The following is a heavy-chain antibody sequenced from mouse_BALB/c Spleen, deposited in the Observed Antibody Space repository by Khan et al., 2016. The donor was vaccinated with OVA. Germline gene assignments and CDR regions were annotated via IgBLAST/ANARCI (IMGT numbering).Heavy chain of an antibody. CDR1: GYTLTRYY. Sequence: QVHVKQSGAELVKPGASVKLSCKASGYTLTRYYMYWVKQRPGQGLEWIGGINPGNGGTNLNEKFKNKATLTVDKSSTTVYMQLSSLTSEDSAVYYCTRNYGYDYFDYWGQGTTLTVSS. CDR2: INPGNGGT. CDR3: TRNYGYDYFDY. D-gene: IGHD1-2*01. V-gene: IGHV1S81*02. J-gene: IGHJ2*01.